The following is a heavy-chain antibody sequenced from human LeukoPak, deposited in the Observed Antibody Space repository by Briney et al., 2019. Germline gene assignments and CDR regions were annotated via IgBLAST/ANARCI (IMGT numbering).Heavy chain of an antibody. J-gene: IGHJ4*02. V-gene: IGHV1-2*02. Sequence: ASVKVSCKASGYTFTGYYMHWVRQAPGQELEWMGWINPNSGGTNYAQKFQGRVTMTRDTSISTAYMELSRLRSDDTAVYYCARDLMGVVVPAAIFDYWGQGTLVTVSS. D-gene: IGHD2-2*01. CDR1: GYTFTGYY. CDR2: INPNSGGT. CDR3: ARDLMGVVVPAAIFDY.